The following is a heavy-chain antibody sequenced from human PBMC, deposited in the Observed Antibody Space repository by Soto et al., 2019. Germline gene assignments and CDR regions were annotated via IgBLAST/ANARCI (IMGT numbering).Heavy chain of an antibody. CDR2: IYYSGST. CDR3: ARVMAYDSSGHFVGANNWFDP. Sequence: SETLSLTCTVSGGSISSYYWSWIRQPPGKGLEWIGYIYYSGSTNYNPSLKSRVTISVDTSKNQFSLKLSSVTAADTAVYYCARVMAYDSSGHFVGANNWFDPWGQGTLVTVSS. CDR1: GGSISSYY. D-gene: IGHD3-22*01. J-gene: IGHJ5*02. V-gene: IGHV4-59*01.